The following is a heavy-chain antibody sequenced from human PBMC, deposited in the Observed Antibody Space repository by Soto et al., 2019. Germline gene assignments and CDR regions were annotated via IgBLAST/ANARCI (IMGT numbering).Heavy chain of an antibody. D-gene: IGHD2-15*01. Sequence: SETLSLTCAVSGVSIRNYYWSWIRQLPGKGLEWIGFMYDSGSTNYNPSLKSRVTISVDTSKSQVSLRLSSVTAADTAVYYCARHGVVAATAVYYWGQGTLVTVSS. CDR3: ARHGVVAATAVYY. J-gene: IGHJ4*02. V-gene: IGHV4-59*08. CDR1: GVSIRNYY. CDR2: MYDSGST.